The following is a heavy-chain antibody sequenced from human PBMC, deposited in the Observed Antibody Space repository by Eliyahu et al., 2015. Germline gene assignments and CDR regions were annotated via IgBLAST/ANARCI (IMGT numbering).Heavy chain of an antibody. CDR1: GGTFSSYA. CDR2: IIPIFGTA. CDR3: ARGGLYYYDSSGPTFYY. D-gene: IGHD3-22*01. Sequence: EVKKPGSSVKVSCKASGGTFSSYAISWVRQAPGQGLEWMGGIIPIFGTANYAQKFQGRVTITADESTSTAYMELSSLRSEDTAVYYCARGGLYYYDSSGPTFYYWGQGTLVTVSS. J-gene: IGHJ4*02. V-gene: IGHV1-69*01.